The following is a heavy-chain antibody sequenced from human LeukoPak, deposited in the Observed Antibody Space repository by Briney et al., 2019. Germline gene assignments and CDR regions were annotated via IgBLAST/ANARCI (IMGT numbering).Heavy chain of an antibody. J-gene: IGHJ4*02. CDR3: ARNPAGIGDY. CDR1: GFTFSSFS. CDR2: FSTSSGTI. V-gene: IGHV3-48*02. Sequence: GGSLRLSCAASGFTFSSFSMNWVRQAPGKGLEWVSYFSTSSGTISYADSVKGRFTISRDDAKNSLYLQMNSLRDEDTAVYYCARNPAGIGDYLGQGTLVTVSS. D-gene: IGHD1-26*01.